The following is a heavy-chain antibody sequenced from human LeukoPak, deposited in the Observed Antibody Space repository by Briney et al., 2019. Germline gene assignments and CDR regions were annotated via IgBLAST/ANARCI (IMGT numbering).Heavy chain of an antibody. CDR3: ARSNWNYKASFDH. J-gene: IGHJ4*02. D-gene: IGHD1-7*01. V-gene: IGHV4-31*03. CDR2: IYYSGST. CDR1: GGSISSGGYY. Sequence: PSETLSLTCTVSGGSISSGGYYWSWIRQHPGKGLEWIGYIYYSGSTYYNPSLKSRVTISVDTSKNQFSLRLRSVTAADTAVYYCARSNWNYKASFDHWGQGTLVTVSS.